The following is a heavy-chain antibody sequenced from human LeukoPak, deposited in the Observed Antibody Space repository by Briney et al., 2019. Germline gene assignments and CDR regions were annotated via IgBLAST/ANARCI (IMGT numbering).Heavy chain of an antibody. J-gene: IGHJ4*02. CDR3: ARDLGYCSGGSCSDYFDY. Sequence: GASVKVSCKASGYIFTSYYMHWVRQAPGQGLEWMGIINPSGGRTSYAQKFQGRVTMTRDTSTSTVYMELSSLRSEDTAVYYCARDLGYCSGGSCSDYFDYWGQGTLVTVSS. CDR1: GYIFTSYY. V-gene: IGHV1-46*01. D-gene: IGHD2-15*01. CDR2: INPSGGRT.